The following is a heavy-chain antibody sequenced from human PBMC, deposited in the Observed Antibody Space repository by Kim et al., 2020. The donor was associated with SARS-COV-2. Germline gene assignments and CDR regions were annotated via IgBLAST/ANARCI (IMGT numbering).Heavy chain of an antibody. CDR3: ARDQGWLQLGTPYYYYYGMDV. V-gene: IGHV3-7*01. D-gene: IGHD5-12*01. CDR1: GFTFSSYW. CDR2: IKQDGSEK. Sequence: GGSLRLSCAASGFTFSSYWMSWVRQAPGKGLEWVANIKQDGSEKYYVDSVKGRFTISRDNAKNSLYLQMNSLRAEDTAVYYCARDQGWLQLGTPYYYYYGMDVWGQGTTVTVSS. J-gene: IGHJ6*02.